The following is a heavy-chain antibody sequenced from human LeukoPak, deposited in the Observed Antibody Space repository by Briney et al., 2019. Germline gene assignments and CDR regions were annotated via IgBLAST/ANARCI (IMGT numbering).Heavy chain of an antibody. CDR1: GFTFSSYE. V-gene: IGHV3-48*01. CDR2: ISSSSSTI. CDR3: ARSLPPEYSSSWYDYFDY. Sequence: GGSLRLSCAASGFTFSSYEMNWVRQAPGKGLEWVSYISSSSSTIYYADSVKGRFTISRDNAKNSLYLQMNSLRAEDTAVYYCARSLPPEYSSSWYDYFDYWGQGTLVTVSS. J-gene: IGHJ4*02. D-gene: IGHD6-13*01.